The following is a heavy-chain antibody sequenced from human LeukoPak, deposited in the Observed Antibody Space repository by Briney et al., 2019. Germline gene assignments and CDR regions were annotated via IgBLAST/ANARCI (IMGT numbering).Heavy chain of an antibody. CDR2: TYYRSKWYD. J-gene: IGHJ4*02. V-gene: IGHV6-1*01. D-gene: IGHD3-22*01. CDR3: ARDPYYYDSSGYYFDY. Sequence: SQTLSLTCAISGDSVSSNSAAWNWIRQSPSRGLEWLGRTYYRSKWYDDYAVSVKSRITINPDTSKNQFSLQLNSVTPEDTAVYYCARDPYYYDSSGYYFDYWGQGTLVTVSS. CDR1: GDSVSSNSAA.